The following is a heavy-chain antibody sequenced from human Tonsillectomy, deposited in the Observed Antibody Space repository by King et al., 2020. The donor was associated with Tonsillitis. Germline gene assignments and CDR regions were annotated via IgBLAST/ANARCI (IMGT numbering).Heavy chain of an antibody. V-gene: IGHV3-20*01. CDR3: ARLGNGLLSVYHYMDV. Sequence: VQLVESGGDVVRPGGSLRLSCAASGFTFDDYGMTWVRQAPGKGLEWVSGINWNGGRTGYADSVKGRFTISRDNAKNSLYLQMSSLRAEDTALYHCARLGNGLLSVYHYMDVWGKGTTVTVSS. CDR1: GFTFDDYG. CDR2: INWNGGRT. D-gene: IGHD2-2*01. J-gene: IGHJ6*03.